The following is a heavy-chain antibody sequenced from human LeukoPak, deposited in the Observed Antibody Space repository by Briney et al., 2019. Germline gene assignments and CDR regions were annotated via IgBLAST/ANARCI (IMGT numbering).Heavy chain of an antibody. V-gene: IGHV4-30-4*01. CDR2: IYYSGST. D-gene: IGHD2-8*01. J-gene: IGHJ5*02. CDR3: AREDAPGDWFDP. CDR1: GGSISSGDYY. Sequence: SQTLSLTCTVSGGSISSGDYYWSWIRQPPGKGLEWIGYIYYSGSTYYNPSLKSRVTISVDTSKNQFSLKLSSVTAADTAVYYCAREDAPGDWFDPWGQGTQVTVSS.